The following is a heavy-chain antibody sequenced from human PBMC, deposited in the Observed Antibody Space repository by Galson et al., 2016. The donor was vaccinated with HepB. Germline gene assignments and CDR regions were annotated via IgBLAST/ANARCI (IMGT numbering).Heavy chain of an antibody. CDR1: DFSVTTRGVR. V-gene: IGHV2-70*04. CDR3: ARAYCSDGSCYNAFGP. Sequence: PALVKPTQTLTLTCTFSDFSVTTRGVRVNWIRQPPGKALEWLARIDWDGDKFYSTSLKTRLTISKDTSKNQVVLAMTNMDPVDTATYYCARAYCSDGSCYNAFGPWGQGTLVTVSS. D-gene: IGHD2-15*01. J-gene: IGHJ5*02. CDR2: IDWDGDK.